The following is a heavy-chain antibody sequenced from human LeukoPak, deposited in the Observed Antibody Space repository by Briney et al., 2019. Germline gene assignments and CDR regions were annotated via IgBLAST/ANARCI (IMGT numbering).Heavy chain of an antibody. V-gene: IGHV4-34*01. D-gene: IGHD3-16*02. CDR1: GGSFSGYY. Sequence: SETLSLTCAVYGGSFSGYYGSWIRQPPGKGLEWIGEINHSGSTNYNPSLKSRVTMSVDTSKNQFSLKLSSVTAADTAVYYCARSNYVSGSYRPREADAFDIWGQGTMVTVSS. CDR3: ARSNYVSGSYRPREADAFDI. J-gene: IGHJ3*02. CDR2: INHSGST.